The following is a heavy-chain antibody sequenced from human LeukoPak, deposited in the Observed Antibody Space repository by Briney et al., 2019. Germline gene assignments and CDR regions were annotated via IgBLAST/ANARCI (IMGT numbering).Heavy chain of an antibody. CDR1: GFTFSDYN. V-gene: IGHV3-11*04. CDR2: ISSSGSTI. Sequence: GGSLRLSCAASGFTFSDYNMSWIRQAPGKGLEWVSYISSSGSTIYYADSVKGRFTISRDNAKNSLYLQMNSLRAEDTAVYYCARDRGVPAAIVAFWDYWGQGTLVTVSS. D-gene: IGHD2-2*02. CDR3: ARDRGVPAAIVAFWDY. J-gene: IGHJ4*02.